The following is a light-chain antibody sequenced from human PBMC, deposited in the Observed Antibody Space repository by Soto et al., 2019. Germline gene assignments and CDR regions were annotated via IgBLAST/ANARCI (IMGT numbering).Light chain of an antibody. CDR3: SSYTSSSTPYV. CDR1: NSDVGGFSY. V-gene: IGLV2-14*01. CDR2: EVS. J-gene: IGLJ1*01. Sequence: QSVLTQPASESGSPGQSITMSCTGTNSDVGGFSYVSWYQQHPGKAPKLMIYEVSNRPSGVSSRFSGSKSGNTASLTISGLQAEDEADYYCSSYTSSSTPYVFGTGTKVTVL.